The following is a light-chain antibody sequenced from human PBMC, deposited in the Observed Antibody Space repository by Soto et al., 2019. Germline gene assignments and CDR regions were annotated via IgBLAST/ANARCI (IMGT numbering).Light chain of an antibody. J-gene: IGKJ5*01. V-gene: IGKV3-15*01. CDR3: HQYDNWPKT. Sequence: EIVLTPSPPTLSVSPGEGANLSCRASQSITTDLAWYQQKPGQAPRLLIYGASTRATGIPARFSGSGSGTEFTLTISSLQSEDFAVYYCHQYDNWPKTFGQGTRLEN. CDR2: GAS. CDR1: QSITTD.